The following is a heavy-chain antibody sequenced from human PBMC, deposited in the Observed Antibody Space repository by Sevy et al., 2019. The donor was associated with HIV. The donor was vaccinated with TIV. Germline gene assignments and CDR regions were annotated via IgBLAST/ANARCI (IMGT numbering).Heavy chain of an antibody. V-gene: IGHV3-23*01. CDR3: ARTAPRIGASGAAFFDY. CDR1: GFTFSSFA. D-gene: IGHD6-13*01. CDR2: INGRGGST. J-gene: IGHJ4*02. Sequence: GGSLRLSCAASGFTFSSFAMSWVRQVPGKGLEWVSSINGRGGSTYYADSVKGRVTLSRDNSKNTLFLQMDSLRAEDTAIYYCARTAPRIGASGAAFFDYWGQGTLVTVSS.